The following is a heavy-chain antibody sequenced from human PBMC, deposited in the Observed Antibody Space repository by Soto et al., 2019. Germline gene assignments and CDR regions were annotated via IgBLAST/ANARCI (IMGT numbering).Heavy chain of an antibody. J-gene: IGHJ4*02. V-gene: IGHV3-53*02. D-gene: IGHD3-22*01. CDR2: IYSGGST. CDR3: ARAKDYYDSSGYLYYFDY. CDR1: GFTVSSNY. Sequence: EVQLVETGGGLIQPGGSLRLSCAASGFTVSSNYMSWVRQAPGKGLEWVSVIYSGGSTYYADSVKGRFTISRDNSKNTLYLQMYSLRAEDTAVYYCARAKDYYDSSGYLYYFDYWGQGTLVTVSS.